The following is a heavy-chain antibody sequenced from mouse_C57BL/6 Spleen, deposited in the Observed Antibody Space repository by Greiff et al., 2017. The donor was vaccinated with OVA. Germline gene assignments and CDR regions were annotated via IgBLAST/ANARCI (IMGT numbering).Heavy chain of an antibody. CDR2: IYPGSGST. J-gene: IGHJ4*01. Sequence: QVQLQQPGAELVKPGASVKMSCKASGYTFTSYWITWVKQRPGQGLERIGDIYPGSGSTNYNEKFKSKATLTVDTSSSTSYMQLSSLTSEDSAVYYCARVYSNYVGAMDYWGQGTSVTVSS. V-gene: IGHV1-55*01. D-gene: IGHD2-5*01. CDR3: ARVYSNYVGAMDY. CDR1: GYTFTSYW.